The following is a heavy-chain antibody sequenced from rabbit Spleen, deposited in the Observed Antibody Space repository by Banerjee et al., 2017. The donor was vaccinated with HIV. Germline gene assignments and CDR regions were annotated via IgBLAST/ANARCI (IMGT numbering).Heavy chain of an antibody. CDR3: AKAYGGITGYGYASFKL. D-gene: IGHD6-1*01. Sequence: QEQLEESGGGLVKPEGSLTLTCKASGVSLNDKDVMCWVRQAPGKGLEWIACINIVTGKSVYASWAKGRFTMSRTSSTTVTLQVTSLTAADTATYFCAKAYGGITGYGYASFKLWGPGTLVTVS. V-gene: IGHV1S45*01. CDR2: INIVTGKS. J-gene: IGHJ4*01. CDR1: GVSLNDKDV.